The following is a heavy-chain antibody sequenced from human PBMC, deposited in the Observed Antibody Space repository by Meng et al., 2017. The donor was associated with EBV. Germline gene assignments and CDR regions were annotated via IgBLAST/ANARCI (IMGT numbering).Heavy chain of an antibody. Sequence: LVKAGAEGEKPVSSVKVACKASRGTFSSYALSWVRQAPGQGLEWMGGIIPIFGTANYAQKFQGRVTITADKSTSTAYMELSSLRSEDTAVYYCARAEIAAAGRLDYWGKGTLVTVSS. D-gene: IGHD6-13*01. CDR2: IIPIFGTA. CDR1: RGTFSSYA. V-gene: IGHV1-69*06. CDR3: ARAEIAAAGRLDY. J-gene: IGHJ4*02.